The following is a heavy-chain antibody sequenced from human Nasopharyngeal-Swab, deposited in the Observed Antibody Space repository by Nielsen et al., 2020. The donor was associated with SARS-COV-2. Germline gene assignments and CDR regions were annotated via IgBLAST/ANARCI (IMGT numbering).Heavy chain of an antibody. Sequence: ASVKVSCKASGYTFTSYDINWVRQATGQGLEWMGWMNPNSGNTGYAQKFQGRVTMTRNTSISTAYMELSSLRSEDTAVYYCAADSGYYDSSGYVFDYWGQGTLVTVSS. D-gene: IGHD3-22*01. CDR3: AADSGYYDSSGYVFDY. J-gene: IGHJ4*02. V-gene: IGHV1-8*01. CDR2: MNPNSGNT. CDR1: GYTFTSYD.